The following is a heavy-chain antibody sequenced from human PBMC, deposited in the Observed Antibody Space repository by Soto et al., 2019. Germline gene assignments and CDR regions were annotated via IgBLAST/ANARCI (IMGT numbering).Heavy chain of an antibody. J-gene: IGHJ4*02. D-gene: IGHD5-18*01. CDR1: GGSISSYY. Sequence: SETLSLTCTVSGGSISSYYWSWIRQPPGKGLEWIGYIYYSGSTNYNPSLKSRVTISVDTSKNQFSLKLSSVTAADTAVYYCARVVDTAMVYFDYWGQGTLVTVSS. CDR3: ARVVDTAMVYFDY. V-gene: IGHV4-59*01. CDR2: IYYSGST.